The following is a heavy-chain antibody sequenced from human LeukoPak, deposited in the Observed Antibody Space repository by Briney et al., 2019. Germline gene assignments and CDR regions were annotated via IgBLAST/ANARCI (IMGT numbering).Heavy chain of an antibody. D-gene: IGHD3-16*02. CDR3: ARVDNYVWGSYRSIYFDY. CDR2: IKQDGSEK. V-gene: IGHV3-7*01. Sequence: GGSLRLSCAASGFTFSSYWMSWVRQAPGKGLEWVANIKQDGSEKYYVDSVKGRFTISRDNAKNSLYLQMNSLRAEDTAVYYCARVDNYVWGSYRSIYFDYWGQGTLVTVSS. CDR1: GFTFSSYW. J-gene: IGHJ4*02.